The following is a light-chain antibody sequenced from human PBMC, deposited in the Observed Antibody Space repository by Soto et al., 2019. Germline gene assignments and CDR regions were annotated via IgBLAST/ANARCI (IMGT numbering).Light chain of an antibody. CDR1: QSVSST. V-gene: IGKV3-11*01. CDR2: DAS. Sequence: EIVLTQSTATLSLSPGESATLSCRASQSVSSTLAWYQQKPGQAPRLLIYDASNRATGIPARFSGSGSGTDVTLTITSLEPADFAVYYCQQRSNWPLTFGGGTKVEIK. CDR3: QQRSNWPLT. J-gene: IGKJ4*01.